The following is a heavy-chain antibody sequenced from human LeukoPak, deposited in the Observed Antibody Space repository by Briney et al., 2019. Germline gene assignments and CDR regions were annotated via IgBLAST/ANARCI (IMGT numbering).Heavy chain of an antibody. CDR3: ASLYDYESSGHLSY. CDR2: INPSGGSA. D-gene: IGHD3-22*01. CDR1: AYTFTIYY. J-gene: IGHJ4*02. Sequence: ASVKLCCKAAAYTFTIYYIHWMRQAPGQGLEWMGIINPSGGSARYAQKFQGRVTMTRDTSTSTVYMEVSSLRSEDTAVYHCASLYDYESSGHLSYWGQGTLVTVSS. V-gene: IGHV1-46*01.